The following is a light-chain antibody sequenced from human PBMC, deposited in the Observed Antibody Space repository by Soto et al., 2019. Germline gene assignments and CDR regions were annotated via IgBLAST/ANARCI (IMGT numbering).Light chain of an antibody. CDR1: QSVSSSY. CDR2: GAS. CDR3: QHHGT. J-gene: IGKJ1*01. Sequence: EIVLTQSPGTLSLSPGERATLSCRASQSVSSSYLAWYQQKPGQAPRLLIYGASSRATGIPDRFSGSGSGTDFTLTISRLGPEDFAVYYCQHHGTFGQGTKVEIK. V-gene: IGKV3-20*01.